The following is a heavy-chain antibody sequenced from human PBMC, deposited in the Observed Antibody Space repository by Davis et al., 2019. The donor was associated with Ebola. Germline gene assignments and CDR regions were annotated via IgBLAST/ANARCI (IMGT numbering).Heavy chain of an antibody. D-gene: IGHD2-15*01. J-gene: IGHJ6*04. V-gene: IGHV3-7*01. CDR3: ARDAHDIVVVVAYYGMDV. CDR2: IKQDGSEK. CDR1: GFTFSSYW. Sequence: GESLKISCAASGFTFSSYWMSWVRQAPGKGLEWVANIKQDGSEKYYVDSVKGRFTISRDNAKNSLYLQMNSLRAEDTAVYYCARDAHDIVVVVAYYGMDVWGKGTTVTVSS.